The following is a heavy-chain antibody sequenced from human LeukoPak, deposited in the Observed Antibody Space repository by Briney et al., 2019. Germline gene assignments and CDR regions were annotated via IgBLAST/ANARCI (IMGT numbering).Heavy chain of an antibody. V-gene: IGHV3-74*01. CDR3: ARDAPGNTALDY. J-gene: IGHJ4*02. D-gene: IGHD5-18*01. Sequence: GGSLRLSCAASGFTFVSYWMHWVRQAPGKGLVWVSRINWYGRSTDFADSVKGRFTISRDNAENTLYLQMNSLRAEDTAVYYCARDAPGNTALDYWGQGTLVTVSS. CDR1: GFTFVSYW. CDR2: INWYGRST.